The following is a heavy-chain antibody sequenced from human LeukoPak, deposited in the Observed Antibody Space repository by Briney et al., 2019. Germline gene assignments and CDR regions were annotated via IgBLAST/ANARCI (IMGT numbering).Heavy chain of an antibody. J-gene: IGHJ4*02. V-gene: IGHV3-23*01. CDR1: GFSVSTSG. Sequence: PGRTLRLSCTVSGFSVSTSGMSWVRQAQGKGLQTISAISVEGESAYYADSVKGRFTISRDNSKNTLYLQMNSLRVEDTAVYFCAQGYGNGWYPHWGQGSLVSVSS. CDR3: AQGYGNGWYPH. CDR2: ISVEGESA. D-gene: IGHD6-19*01.